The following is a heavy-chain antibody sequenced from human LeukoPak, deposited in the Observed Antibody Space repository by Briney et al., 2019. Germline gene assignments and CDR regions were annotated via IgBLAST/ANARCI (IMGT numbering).Heavy chain of an antibody. J-gene: IGHJ4*02. CDR2: IYYSGST. CDR3: ARGHHDFSGYWLSYFDY. V-gene: IGHV4-61*01. CDR1: GGSISSSSYY. Sequence: PSETLSLTCTVSGGSISSSSYYWSWIRQPPGKGLEWIGYIYYSGSTNYNPSLKSRVTISVDTSKNQFSLNLSSVTAADTAVYYGARGHHDFSGYWLSYFDYWGQGALVTVSS. D-gene: IGHD3-22*01.